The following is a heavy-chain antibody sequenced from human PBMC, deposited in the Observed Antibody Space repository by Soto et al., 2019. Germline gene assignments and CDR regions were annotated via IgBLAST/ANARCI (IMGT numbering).Heavy chain of an antibody. CDR2: ISSSSSTI. CDR3: ARDLGYYDSSGRRSALDI. J-gene: IGHJ3*02. D-gene: IGHD3-22*01. Sequence: PGGSLRLSCAASGFTFSSYSMNWVRQAPGKGLEWVSYISSSSSTIYYADSVKGRFTISRDNAKNSLYLQMNSLRAEDTAVYYCARDLGYYDSSGRRSALDIWGQGTMVTVSS. V-gene: IGHV3-48*01. CDR1: GFTFSSYS.